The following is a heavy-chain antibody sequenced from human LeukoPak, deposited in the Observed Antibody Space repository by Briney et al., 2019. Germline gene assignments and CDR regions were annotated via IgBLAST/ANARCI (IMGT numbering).Heavy chain of an antibody. D-gene: IGHD1-7*01. V-gene: IGHV3-48*04. CDR3: ARMNYVSSGWGAPFDY. J-gene: IGHJ4*02. CDR1: GFTFSSYS. Sequence: GGSLRLSCAASGFTFSSYSMNWVRQAPGKGLEWVSYIRSGGTNTDYTGSVKGRFTISRDNAKNSLYLQMNSLRAEDTAVYYCARMNYVSSGWGAPFDYWGQGTLVTVSS. CDR2: IRSGGTNT.